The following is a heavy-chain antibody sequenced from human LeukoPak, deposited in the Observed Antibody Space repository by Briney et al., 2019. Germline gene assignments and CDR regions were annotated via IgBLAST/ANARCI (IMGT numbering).Heavy chain of an antibody. D-gene: IGHD3-10*01. CDR1: GFTFSSYS. CDR2: ISSSSSYI. CDR3: ARDYGAGRYYINWFDP. J-gene: IGHJ5*02. Sequence: PGGSLRLSCAASGFTFSSYSMNWVRQAPGKGLEWVSSISSSSSYIYYADSVKGRFTISRDNAKNSLYLQMNSLRAEDTAVYYCARDYGAGRYYINWFDPWGQGTLVTVSS. V-gene: IGHV3-21*01.